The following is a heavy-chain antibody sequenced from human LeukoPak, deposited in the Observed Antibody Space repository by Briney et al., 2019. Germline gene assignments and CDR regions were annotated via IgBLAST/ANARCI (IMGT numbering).Heavy chain of an antibody. CDR1: GGTFSSNA. CDR2: IIPIFGTA. Sequence: GASVNVSCKASGGTFSSNAISWVRQAPGQGLEWMGGIIPIFGTANYAQKFQGRVTITADESTSTAYMELSSLRSEDTAVYYCARDRDYYDSSGYYSFDYWGQGTLVTVSS. CDR3: ARDRDYYDSSGYYSFDY. D-gene: IGHD3-22*01. V-gene: IGHV1-69*13. J-gene: IGHJ4*02.